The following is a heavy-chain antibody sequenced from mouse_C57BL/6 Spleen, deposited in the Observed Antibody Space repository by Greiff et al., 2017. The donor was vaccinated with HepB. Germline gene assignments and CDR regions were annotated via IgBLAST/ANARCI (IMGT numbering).Heavy chain of an antibody. D-gene: IGHD2-2*01. V-gene: IGHV1-7*01. CDR1: GYTFTSYW. CDR2: INPSSGYT. Sequence: VQLQQSGAELAKPGASVKLSCKASGYTFTSYWMHWVKQRPGKGLEWIGYINPSSGYTKYNQKFKDKATLTADKSSSTAYMQLSSLKYEDSAFYSWAGYDGAWFAYWGQGTLVTVSA. J-gene: IGHJ3*01. CDR3: AGYDGAWFAY.